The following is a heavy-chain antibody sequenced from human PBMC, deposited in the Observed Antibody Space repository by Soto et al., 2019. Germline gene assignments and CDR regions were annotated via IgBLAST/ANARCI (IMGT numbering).Heavy chain of an antibody. CDR1: GGTFSSYA. Sequence: SVKVSCKASGGTFSSYAISWVRQAPGQGLEWMGGIIPIFGTANYAQKFQGRVTMTGDTSTSTVYMELSSLRSEDTAVYYCARGEKIAVAGKLSVFDIWGQGAMVTVSS. D-gene: IGHD6-19*01. CDR2: IIPIFGTA. J-gene: IGHJ3*02. CDR3: ARGEKIAVAGKLSVFDI. V-gene: IGHV1-69*06.